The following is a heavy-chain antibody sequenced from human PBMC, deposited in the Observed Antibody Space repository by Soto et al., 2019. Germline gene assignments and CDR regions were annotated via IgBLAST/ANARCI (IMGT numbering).Heavy chain of an antibody. D-gene: IGHD3-16*01. CDR1: GFTYSDYW. V-gene: IGHV3-74*01. CDR3: ARGYDAAQYYFDY. Sequence: GGSLRLSCAASGFTYSDYWMHWVRQAPGKEPVWVSRVNGGGGVTYYADSVRGRFIISRDNSKNTVYLEMNSLGVEDTAVYYCARGYDAAQYYFDYLGQGTLVAFYS. J-gene: IGHJ4*02. CDR2: VNGGGGVT.